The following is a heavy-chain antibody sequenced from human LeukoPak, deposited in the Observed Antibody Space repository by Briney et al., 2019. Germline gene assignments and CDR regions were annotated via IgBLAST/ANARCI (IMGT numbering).Heavy chain of an antibody. CDR2: ISGSGGST. CDR1: GFTFSSYA. J-gene: IGHJ4*02. CDR3: AKGRPVRAGLVLLDRITMVRGSIDY. D-gene: IGHD3-10*01. V-gene: IGHV3-23*01. Sequence: RTGGSLRLSCAASGFTFSSYAMSWVRQAPGKGLEWVSAISGSGGSTYYADSVKGRFTISRDNSKNTLYLQMNSLRAEDTAVYYCAKGRPVRAGLVLLDRITMVRGSIDYWGQGTLVTVSS.